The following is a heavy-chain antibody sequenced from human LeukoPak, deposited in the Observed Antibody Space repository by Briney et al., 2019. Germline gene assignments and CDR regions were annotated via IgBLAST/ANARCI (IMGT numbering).Heavy chain of an antibody. Sequence: GGSLRLSCAASGFTFSSYEMNWVRQAPGKGLEWVSYISSSGSTIYYADSVKGRFTISRDNSKNTLYLQMNSLRAEDTAVYYCAKVYNWNYQLSDYWGQGTLVTVSS. CDR3: AKVYNWNYQLSDY. V-gene: IGHV3-48*03. CDR2: ISSSGSTI. CDR1: GFTFSSYE. D-gene: IGHD1-1*01. J-gene: IGHJ4*02.